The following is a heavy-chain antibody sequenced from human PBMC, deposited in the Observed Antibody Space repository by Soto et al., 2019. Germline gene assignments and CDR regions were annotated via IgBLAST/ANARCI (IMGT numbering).Heavy chain of an antibody. CDR3: ARVVVAATGYYYGMDV. CDR2: IYPGDSDT. J-gene: IGHJ6*02. Sequence: GESLKISCKGSGYSFTSYWIGWVRQMPGKGLEWMGIIYPGDSDTRYSPSFQGQVTISADKSISTAYLQWSSLKASDTAMYYCARVVVAATGYYYGMDVWGQGTTVTVSS. CDR1: GYSFTSYW. D-gene: IGHD2-15*01. V-gene: IGHV5-51*01.